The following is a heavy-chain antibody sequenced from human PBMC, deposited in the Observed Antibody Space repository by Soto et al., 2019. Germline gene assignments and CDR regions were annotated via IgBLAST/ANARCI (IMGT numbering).Heavy chain of an antibody. CDR1: GGSISSYY. CDR2: IYYSGST. Sequence: SETLSLACTVSGGSISSYYWSWIRQPPGKGLERIGYIYYSGSTNYNPSLKSRVTISVDTSKNQFSLKLSSVTAADTAVYYCAGTGTTQDYYYYYGMDVWGQGTTVTVS. V-gene: IGHV4-59*01. CDR3: AGTGTTQDYYYYYGMDV. J-gene: IGHJ6*02. D-gene: IGHD1-1*01.